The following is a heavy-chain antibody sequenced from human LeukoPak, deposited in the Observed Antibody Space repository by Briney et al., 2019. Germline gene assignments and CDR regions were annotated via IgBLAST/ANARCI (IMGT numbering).Heavy chain of an antibody. CDR1: GYIFTAHG. D-gene: IGHD6-19*01. Sequence: AAVKVSCKASGYIFTAHGISWVRQAPGERLEWMGWISGYNGCTKYAQELQGRVTMTTDTSTNTAYMELGSLRSDDTAVYYCAREDSGFPPDYWGQGTLVTVSS. CDR2: ISGYNGCT. CDR3: AREDSGFPPDY. J-gene: IGHJ4*02. V-gene: IGHV1-18*04.